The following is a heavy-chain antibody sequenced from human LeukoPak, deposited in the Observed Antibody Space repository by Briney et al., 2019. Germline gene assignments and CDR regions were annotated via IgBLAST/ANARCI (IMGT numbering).Heavy chain of an antibody. J-gene: IGHJ4*02. CDR3: ARQDRVLIAFDY. CDR1: EFTVSTNY. V-gene: IGHV3-66*04. Sequence: PGGSLRLSCAASEFTVSTNYMSWVRQAPGKGLEWVSIIYSTGGKYYADSVKGRFTISRDNAKSSLYLQMNSLRAEDTAIYYCARQDRVLIAFDYWGQGTLVTVSS. CDR2: IYSTGGK. D-gene: IGHD3-3*01.